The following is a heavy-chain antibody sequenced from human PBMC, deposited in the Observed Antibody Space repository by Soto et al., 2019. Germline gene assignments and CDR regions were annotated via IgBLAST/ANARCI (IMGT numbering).Heavy chain of an antibody. J-gene: IGHJ5*02. CDR3: ARDLGYHGSGSYSLWFDP. D-gene: IGHD3-10*01. Sequence: ASVKVSCKASGYTFTSYAMHWVRQAPGQRLEWMGWINAGNGNTKYSQKFQGRVTITRDTSASTAYMERSSLRSEDTAVYYCARDLGYHGSGSYSLWFDPWGQGTLVTVSS. CDR1: GYTFTSYA. CDR2: INAGNGNT. V-gene: IGHV1-3*01.